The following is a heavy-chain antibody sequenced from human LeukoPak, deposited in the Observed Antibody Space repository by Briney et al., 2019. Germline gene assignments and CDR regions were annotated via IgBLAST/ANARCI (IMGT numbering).Heavy chain of an antibody. D-gene: IGHD2-2*01. CDR3: AKNQLLGDAFDI. Sequence: QAGGSLRLSCAASGFTFSRYSMNWVRQAPGKGLEWVSAISGSGGSTYYADSVKGRFTISRDNSKNTLYLQMNSLRAEDTAVYYCAKNQLLGDAFDIWGQGTMVTVSS. J-gene: IGHJ3*02. CDR1: GFTFSRYS. CDR2: ISGSGGST. V-gene: IGHV3-23*01.